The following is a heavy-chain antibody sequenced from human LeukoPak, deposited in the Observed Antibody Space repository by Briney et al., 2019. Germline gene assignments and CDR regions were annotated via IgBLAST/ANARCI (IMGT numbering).Heavy chain of an antibody. CDR1: GGSFSGYC. CDR3: ARGVDIVATIRVYYFDY. V-gene: IGHV4-34*01. D-gene: IGHD5-12*01. J-gene: IGHJ4*02. CDR2: INHSGST. Sequence: SETLSLTCAVYGGSFSGYCWSWIRQPPGKGLEWIGEINHSGSTNYNPSLKSRVTISVDTSKNQFSLKLSSVTAADTAVYYCARGVDIVATIRVYYFDYWGQGTLVTVSS.